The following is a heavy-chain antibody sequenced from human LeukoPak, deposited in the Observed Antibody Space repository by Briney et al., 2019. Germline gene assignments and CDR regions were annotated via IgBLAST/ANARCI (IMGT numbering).Heavy chain of an antibody. CDR1: GYPFTGCY. CDR2: INPNSGFT. CDR3: AGLADCSSSSCRSFDY. D-gene: IGHD2-2*01. V-gene: IGHV1-2*02. J-gene: IGHJ4*02. Sequence: ASVNVSCKASGYPFTGCYLHWVRQAPGQGLEWMGWINPNSGFTNYAQKFQGRVTMTRDTSISTAYMELSRLRSDDTAVYYCAGLADCSSSSCRSFDYWGQGTLVTVSS.